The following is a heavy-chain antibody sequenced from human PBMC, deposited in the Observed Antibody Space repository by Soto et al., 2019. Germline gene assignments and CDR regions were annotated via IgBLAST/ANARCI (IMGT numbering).Heavy chain of an antibody. CDR2: IYYSGST. CDR1: GGSVSSGSYY. J-gene: IGHJ6*02. D-gene: IGHD2-8*01. V-gene: IGHV4-61*01. CDR3: ARDRAAIGNCTNGVCYFGYYGMDV. Sequence: ETLSRACPVSGGSVSSGSYYWSWIRQPPGKGLEWIGYIYYSGSTNYNPSLKSRVTISVDTSKDQFSLKLSSVTAADTAVYYCARDRAAIGNCTNGVCYFGYYGMDVWGQGTKVTVYS.